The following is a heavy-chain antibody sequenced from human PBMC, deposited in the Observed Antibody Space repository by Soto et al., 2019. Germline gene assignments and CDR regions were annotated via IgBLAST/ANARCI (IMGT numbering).Heavy chain of an antibody. CDR3: AISTVTTSRWFDP. D-gene: IGHD4-17*01. V-gene: IGHV1-18*01. J-gene: IGHJ5*02. CDR1: GYTFTSYG. Sequence: ASVKVSCKASGYTFTSYGISWVRQAPGQGLEWMGWISAYNGNTNYTQKLQGRVTMTTDTSTSTAYMELRSLRSDDTAVYYCAISTVTTSRWFDPWGQGTLVTVSS. CDR2: ISAYNGNT.